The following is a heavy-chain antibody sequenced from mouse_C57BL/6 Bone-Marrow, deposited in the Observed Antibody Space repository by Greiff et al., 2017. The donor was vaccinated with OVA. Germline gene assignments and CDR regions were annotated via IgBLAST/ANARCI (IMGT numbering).Heavy chain of an antibody. CDR3: APRDYDYPFAY. D-gene: IGHD2-4*01. CDR2: IDPSDSYT. Sequence: QVQLQQSGAELVKPGASVKLSCKASGYTFTSYWMQWVKQRPGQGLEWIGEIDPSDSYTNYNQKFKGKATLTVDTSSSTAYMQLSSLTSEDSAVYYCAPRDYDYPFAYWGQGTLVTVSA. CDR1: GYTFTSYW. V-gene: IGHV1-50*01. J-gene: IGHJ3*01.